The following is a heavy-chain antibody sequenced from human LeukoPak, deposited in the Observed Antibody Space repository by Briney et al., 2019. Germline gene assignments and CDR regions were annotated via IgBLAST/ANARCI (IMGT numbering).Heavy chain of an antibody. CDR2: IYPGDSDT. D-gene: IGHD6-19*01. CDR1: GYSFTSYW. CDR3: ARRGLIAVAGTGWFDP. J-gene: IGHJ5*02. V-gene: IGHV5-51*01. Sequence: GESLKISCKGSGYSFTSYWIGWVRQMPGKGLEWMGIIYPGDSDTRYSPSFQGQVTISADKSISTAYLQWSSLKASDTAMYHCARRGLIAVAGTGWFDPWGQGTLVTVSS.